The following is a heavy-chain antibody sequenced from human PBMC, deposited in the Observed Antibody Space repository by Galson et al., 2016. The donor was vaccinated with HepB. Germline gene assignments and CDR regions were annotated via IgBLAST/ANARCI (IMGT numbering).Heavy chain of an antibody. CDR1: GFTFSSYG. CDR3: ARAFFRAAYFDY. D-gene: IGHD2/OR15-2a*01. J-gene: IGHJ4*02. V-gene: IGHV3-33*01. Sequence: SLRLSCAASGFTFSSYGMRWVRQAPGKGLEWVAVIWYDGSNKYYADSVKGRFTISRDTSKNTLYLQMNSLRAEDTAVYYCARAFFRAAYFDYWGQGTLVTVSS. CDR2: IWYDGSNK.